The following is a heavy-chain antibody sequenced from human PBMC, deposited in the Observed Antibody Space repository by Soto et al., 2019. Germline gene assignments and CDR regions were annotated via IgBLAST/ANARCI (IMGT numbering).Heavy chain of an antibody. CDR3: ARHSIPGFLEWSLPDLGGMEV. CDR2: IYYSGST. J-gene: IGHJ6*02. D-gene: IGHD3-3*01. Sequence: PSETLSLTCTVSGGSISSGDYYWGWIRQPPGKGLEWFGSIYYSGSTYYNPSLKSRVTISVDTSKNQFSLKLSSVTAADTAVYYCARHSIPGFLEWSLPDLGGMEVWGQGTTVTVSS. CDR1: GGSISSGDYY. V-gene: IGHV4-39*01.